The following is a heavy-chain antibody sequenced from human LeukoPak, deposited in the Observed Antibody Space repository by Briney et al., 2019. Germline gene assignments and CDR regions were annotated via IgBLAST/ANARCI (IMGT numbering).Heavy chain of an antibody. J-gene: IGHJ6*02. Sequence: SGGSLRLSCAASGFTFRRYSMNWIRQAPGRGPEWVANVNRDGSETYYLDSVKGRFTISKDNAKNSLYLQMNSLRAEDTALYHCARNNGMDVWGQGTTVIVSS. CDR3: ARNNGMDV. CDR2: VNRDGSET. CDR1: GFTFRRYS. V-gene: IGHV3-7*03.